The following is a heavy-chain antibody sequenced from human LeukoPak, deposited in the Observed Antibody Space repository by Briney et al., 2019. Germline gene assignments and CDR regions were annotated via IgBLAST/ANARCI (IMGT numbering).Heavy chain of an antibody. D-gene: IGHD3-10*01. CDR3: ARAENYYGSGSYVGYGDY. CDR1: GGTFSSYA. Sequence: GASVKVSCKASGGTFSSYAISWVRQAPGQGLEWMGGIIPIFGTANYAQKFQGRVTITADESTSTAYMELRSLRSDDTAVYYCARAENYYGSGSYVGYGDYWGQGTLVTVSS. CDR2: IIPIFGTA. V-gene: IGHV1-69*13. J-gene: IGHJ4*02.